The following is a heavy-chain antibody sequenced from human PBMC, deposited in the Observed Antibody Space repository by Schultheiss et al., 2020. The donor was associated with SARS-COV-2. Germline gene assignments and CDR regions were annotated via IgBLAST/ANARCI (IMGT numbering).Heavy chain of an antibody. D-gene: IGHD6-13*01. V-gene: IGHV4-34*01. CDR1: GGSFSGYH. Sequence: SETLSLTCAVYGGSFSGYHWSWIRQPPGKGLEWIGEINHSGSTNYNPSLKSRVTISVDTSKNQFSLKLSSVTAADTAVYYCARGRQLVPFDYWGQGTLVTVSS. CDR3: ARGRQLVPFDY. J-gene: IGHJ4*02. CDR2: INHSGST.